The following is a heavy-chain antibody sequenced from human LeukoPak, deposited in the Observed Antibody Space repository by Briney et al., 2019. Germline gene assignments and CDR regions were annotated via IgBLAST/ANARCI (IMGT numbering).Heavy chain of an antibody. CDR2: ISYHGSNK. Sequence: GGSLRLSCAASGFTFSDYDMHWVRQAPGKGLEWVAVISYHGSNKYYTDSVKGRFTISRDNSKNTLYLQMNSLRAEDTAVYYCAKEIWFGELLFVMDVWGQGTTVTVSS. V-gene: IGHV3-30*18. CDR1: GFTFSDYD. CDR3: AKEIWFGELLFVMDV. D-gene: IGHD3-10*01. J-gene: IGHJ6*02.